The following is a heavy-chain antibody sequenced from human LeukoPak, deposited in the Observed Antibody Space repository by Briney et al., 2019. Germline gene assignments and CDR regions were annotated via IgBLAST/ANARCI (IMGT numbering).Heavy chain of an antibody. Sequence: ASVKVSCKASGYTFTSYGISWVRQAPGQGLEWMGWISGYNGYTHYAHNLQGRVTMTTDTSTSAAYMELRSLRSDDTAVYYCARDEARYSSGYYPNWFDPWGQGTLVTVSS. CDR2: ISGYNGYT. V-gene: IGHV1-18*01. J-gene: IGHJ5*02. D-gene: IGHD3-22*01. CDR3: ARDEARYSSGYYPNWFDP. CDR1: GYTFTSYG.